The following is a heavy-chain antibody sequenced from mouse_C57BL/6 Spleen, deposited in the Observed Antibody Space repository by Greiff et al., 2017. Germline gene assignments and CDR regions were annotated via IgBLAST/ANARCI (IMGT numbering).Heavy chain of an antibody. D-gene: IGHD3-1*01. CDR3: ARQSGNYYAMDY. V-gene: IGHV5-9*01. Sequence: EVKLVQSGGGLVKPGGSLKLSCAASGFTFSSYTMSWVRQTPEKRLEWVATISGGGGNTYYPDSVQGRFTLSGDNAKNTLYLQMSSLRSEDTALYYCARQSGNYYAMDYWGLGTSVTVSS. CDR2: ISGGGGNT. J-gene: IGHJ4*01. CDR1: GFTFSSYT.